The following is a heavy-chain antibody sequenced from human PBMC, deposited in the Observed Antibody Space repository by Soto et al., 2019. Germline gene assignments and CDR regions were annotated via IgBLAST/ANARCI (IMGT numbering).Heavy chain of an antibody. Sequence: SETLSLTCAVYGGSFSCYYWSWIRQPPGKGLEWIGEINHSGSTNYNPSLKSRVTISVDTSKNQFSLKLSSVTAADTAVYYCARVRKYYYGMDVWGQGTTVTVSS. CDR1: GGSFSCYY. CDR3: ARVRKYYYGMDV. V-gene: IGHV4-34*01. CDR2: INHSGST. J-gene: IGHJ6*02.